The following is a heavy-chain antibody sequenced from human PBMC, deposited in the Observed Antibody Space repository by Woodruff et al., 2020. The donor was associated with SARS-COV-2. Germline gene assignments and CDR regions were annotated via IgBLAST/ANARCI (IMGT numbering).Heavy chain of an antibody. Sequence: SVKGRITINPDTSKNQFSLQLNSVTPEDTAVYYCSRARDGYVDFWGQGTLVTVSS. CDR3: SRARDGYVDF. V-gene: IGHV6-1*01. J-gene: IGHJ4*02.